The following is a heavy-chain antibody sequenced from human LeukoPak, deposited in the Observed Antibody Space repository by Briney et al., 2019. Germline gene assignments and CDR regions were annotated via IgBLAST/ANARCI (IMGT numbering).Heavy chain of an antibody. V-gene: IGHV1-2*06. D-gene: IGHD3-22*01. CDR3: AMYYYDSSGYGAFDI. CDR1: GYTFTGCY. CDR2: INPNSGCT. Sequence: ASVKVSCEASGYTFTGCYMHWVRQAPGQGLEWMGRINPNSGCTNYAQKFQGRVTMTRDTSISTAYMELSRLRSDDTAVYYCAMYYYDSSGYGAFDIWGQGTMVTVSS. J-gene: IGHJ3*02.